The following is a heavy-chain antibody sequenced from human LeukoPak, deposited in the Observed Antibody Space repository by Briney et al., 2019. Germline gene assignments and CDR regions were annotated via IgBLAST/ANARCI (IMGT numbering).Heavy chain of an antibody. CDR3: ARAGNDWNTGYYFDY. CDR1: GGSISNYY. V-gene: IGHV4-59*01. D-gene: IGHD1/OR15-1a*01. CDR2: IYFDGST. Sequence: SETLSLTCTVSGGSISNYYWSWIRQPPGKGLEWIGYIYFDGSTNYNPSLKSRLTISLDTSKNHISLKLSSVTAADMALYYCARAGNDWNTGYYFDYWGQGTLVTVSS. J-gene: IGHJ4*02.